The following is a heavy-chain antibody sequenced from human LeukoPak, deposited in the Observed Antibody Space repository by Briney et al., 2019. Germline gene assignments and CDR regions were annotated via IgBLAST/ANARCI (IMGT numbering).Heavy chain of an antibody. J-gene: IGHJ4*02. V-gene: IGHV1-46*01. D-gene: IGHD2-15*01. CDR1: GYTFTNYY. CDR3: ASEITPYYFHY. Sequence: GASVKVSCKASGYTFTNYYIHWVRQAPGQGLEWMAIINPSDGSTSYAQKFQGRVTVTRDMSTSTVYMELSSLRSEDTAVYYCASEITPYYFHYLGQGTLVTVSS. CDR2: INPSDGST.